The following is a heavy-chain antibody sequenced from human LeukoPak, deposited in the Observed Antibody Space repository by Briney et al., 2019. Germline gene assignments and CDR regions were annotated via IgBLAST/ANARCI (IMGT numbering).Heavy chain of an antibody. CDR3: ARGERYSSGRAFDI. Sequence: ASVKVSCKASGYTFTSCDINWVRQATGQGLEWMGWMNPNSGNTGYAQKFQGRVTMTRNTSISTAYMELSSLRSEDTAVYYCARGERYSSGRAFDIWGQGTMVTVSS. CDR2: MNPNSGNT. J-gene: IGHJ3*02. D-gene: IGHD5-18*01. V-gene: IGHV1-8*01. CDR1: GYTFTSCD.